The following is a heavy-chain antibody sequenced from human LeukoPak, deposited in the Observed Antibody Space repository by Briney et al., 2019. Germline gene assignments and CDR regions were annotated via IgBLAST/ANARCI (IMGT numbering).Heavy chain of an antibody. D-gene: IGHD3-3*01. CDR2: ISGSGGST. V-gene: IGHV3-23*01. CDR3: ARDLDSAGWFDP. Sequence: PGGSLRLSCAASGFTFSSYAMSWVRQAPGKGLEWVSAISGSGGSTYYADSVKGRFTISRDNSKNTLYLQMNSLRAEDTAVYYCARDLDSAGWFDPWGQGTLVTVSS. CDR1: GFTFSSYA. J-gene: IGHJ5*02.